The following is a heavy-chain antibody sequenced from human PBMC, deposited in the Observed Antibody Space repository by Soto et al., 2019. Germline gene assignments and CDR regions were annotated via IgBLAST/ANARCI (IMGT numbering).Heavy chain of an antibody. Sequence: TSETLSLTCTVSGGSISSSSYYWGWIRQPPGKGLEWIGSIYYSGSTYYNPSLKSRVTISVDTSKNQFSLKLSSVTAADTAVYYCARLNYDYVWGSYPWGQGTLVTVSS. V-gene: IGHV4-39*01. CDR2: IYYSGST. J-gene: IGHJ5*02. CDR1: GGSISSSSYY. D-gene: IGHD3-16*01. CDR3: ARLNYDYVWGSYP.